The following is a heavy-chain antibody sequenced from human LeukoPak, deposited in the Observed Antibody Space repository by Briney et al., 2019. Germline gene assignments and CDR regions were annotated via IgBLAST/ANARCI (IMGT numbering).Heavy chain of an antibody. CDR2: IYYSGST. V-gene: IGHV4-61*01. Sequence: SETLSLTCTVSGGSVSSGSYYWSWIRQPSGKGLEWIGYIYYSGSTNYNPSLKSRVTISVDTSKNQFSLKLSSVTAADTAVYYCARDADSSGWSTFDYWGQGTLVTVSS. CDR1: GGSVSSGSYY. J-gene: IGHJ4*02. CDR3: ARDADSSGWSTFDY. D-gene: IGHD6-19*01.